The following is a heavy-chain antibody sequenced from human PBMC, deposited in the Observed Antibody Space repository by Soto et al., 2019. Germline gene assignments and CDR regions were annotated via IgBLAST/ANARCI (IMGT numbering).Heavy chain of an antibody. D-gene: IGHD3-3*01. CDR3: ARELYYDFWSGPTGV. V-gene: IGHV1-8*01. Sequence: GASVKVSCKASGYTFTSYDINWVRQATGQGLEWMGWMNPNSGNTGYAQKFQGRVTMTRNTSISTAYMELSSLRSEDTAVYHCARELYYDFWSGPTGVWGQGTTVTVSS. J-gene: IGHJ6*02. CDR1: GYTFTSYD. CDR2: MNPNSGNT.